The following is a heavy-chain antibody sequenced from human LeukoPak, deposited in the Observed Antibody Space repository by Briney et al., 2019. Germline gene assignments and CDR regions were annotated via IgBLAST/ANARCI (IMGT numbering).Heavy chain of an antibody. J-gene: IGHJ6*03. CDR1: GYTSTSYD. CDR3: ARALSWTTESYYYMDV. D-gene: IGHD3/OR15-3a*01. V-gene: IGHV1-8*01. Sequence: ASVKVSCKASGYTSTSYDVNWVRQATGQGLEWLGWMNPNSGNTGYAQNFQGRVTMTMNTSITTAYMELSSLRSEDTAVYYCARALSWTTESYYYMDVWGKGTTATVSS. CDR2: MNPNSGNT.